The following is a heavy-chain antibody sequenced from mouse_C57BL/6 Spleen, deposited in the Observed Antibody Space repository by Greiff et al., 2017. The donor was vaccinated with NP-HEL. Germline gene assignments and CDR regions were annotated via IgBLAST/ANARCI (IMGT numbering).Heavy chain of an antibody. J-gene: IGHJ4*01. D-gene: IGHD2-10*02. CDR2: IYPGDGDT. Sequence: QVQLKESGPELVKPGASVKISCKASGYAFSSSWMNWVKQRPGKGLEWIGRIYPGDGDTNYNGKFKGKATLTADKSSSTAYMQLSSLTSEDSAVYFCARSGYGKGAMDYWGQGTSVTVAS. V-gene: IGHV1-82*01. CDR3: ARSGYGKGAMDY. CDR1: GYAFSSSW.